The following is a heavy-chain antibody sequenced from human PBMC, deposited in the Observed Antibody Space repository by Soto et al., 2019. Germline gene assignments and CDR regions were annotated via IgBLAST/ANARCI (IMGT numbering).Heavy chain of an antibody. J-gene: IGHJ3*02. CDR1: GGSISGYY. D-gene: IGHD2-8*01. CDR2: IYYSGTT. Sequence: SETLSLTCTVSGGSISGYYWSWIRQPPGKGLEWIGYIYYSGTTNYNPSLKNRVIISADTAKNEFLLKVSSVIAADAAVYYCARAERVYAISGAFDIWGKGTLVTVAS. CDR3: ARAERVYAISGAFDI. V-gene: IGHV4-59*01.